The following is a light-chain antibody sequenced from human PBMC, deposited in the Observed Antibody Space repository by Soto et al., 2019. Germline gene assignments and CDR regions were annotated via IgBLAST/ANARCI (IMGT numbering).Light chain of an antibody. J-gene: IGKJ5*01. CDR3: QQYNVWPPIT. Sequence: EIVMTQSPATLSVSPGERATLSCRASQSLRSNLAWYQQKPGQAPRLLIYGASTRATGIPARFSGSGSGTEFTLTISSLQSEDFAVYYCQQYNVWPPITFGQGTRLEIK. V-gene: IGKV3-15*01. CDR1: QSLRSN. CDR2: GAS.